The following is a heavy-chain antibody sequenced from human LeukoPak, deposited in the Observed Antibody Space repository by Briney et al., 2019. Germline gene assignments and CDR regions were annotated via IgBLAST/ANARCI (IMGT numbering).Heavy chain of an antibody. J-gene: IGHJ4*02. D-gene: IGHD3-22*01. CDR1: GFTFSSYS. V-gene: IGHV3-7*01. Sequence: PGGSLRLSCAAFGFTFSSYSMSWVRQAPGKGLEWVANIRQDGSEKYYVDSVKGRLTISRDNAKNSLYLQMNSLRADDTAVYYCARVNYYYDSSGYYRALSFDYWGQGTLVIVSS. CDR2: IRQDGSEK. CDR3: ARVNYYYDSSGYYRALSFDY.